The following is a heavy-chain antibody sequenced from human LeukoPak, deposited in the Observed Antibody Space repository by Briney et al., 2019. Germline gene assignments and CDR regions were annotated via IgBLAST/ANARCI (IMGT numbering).Heavy chain of an antibody. J-gene: IGHJ4*02. D-gene: IGHD7-27*01. Sequence: GGSLRLSCAASGCTVSSNYMGWVRQAPRKGLEWVSGCYVDGSTYYADSVKGRFTISGDTSKNTLLLQSESLEADDTAVYYCANLGHPLDDYWGQGTLVTVSS. CDR2: CYVDGST. V-gene: IGHV3-53*01. CDR3: ANLGHPLDDY. CDR1: GCTVSSNY.